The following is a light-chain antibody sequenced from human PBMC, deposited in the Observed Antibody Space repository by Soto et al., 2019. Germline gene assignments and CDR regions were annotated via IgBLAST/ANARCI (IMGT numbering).Light chain of an antibody. Sequence: ILMELSPAAVSGSPKERATFSCRASQSVNTNLAWYQLKPGQAPRLLVYGASIRATGIPARFSGSGSGTQFTLTISSLRFADFAVYYCKKYTNWLPITFGQGTRLEIK. CDR3: KKYTNWLPIT. V-gene: IGKV3-15*01. CDR1: QSVNTN. CDR2: GAS. J-gene: IGKJ5*01.